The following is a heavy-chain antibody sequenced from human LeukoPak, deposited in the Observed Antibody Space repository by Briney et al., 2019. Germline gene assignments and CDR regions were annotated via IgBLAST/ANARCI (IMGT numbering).Heavy chain of an antibody. CDR2: IRYDGGDK. D-gene: IGHD4-17*01. Sequence: GGSLRLSCAASGFTLSSYDINWVRQAPGKGLKWVTFIRYDGGDKNYADSVKGRFTISRDNSKNTVYLQMNSLRDEDTAVYYCAKRGGDSLDYWGQGILVTVSS. CDR3: AKRGGDSLDY. V-gene: IGHV3-30*02. CDR1: GFTLSSYD. J-gene: IGHJ4*02.